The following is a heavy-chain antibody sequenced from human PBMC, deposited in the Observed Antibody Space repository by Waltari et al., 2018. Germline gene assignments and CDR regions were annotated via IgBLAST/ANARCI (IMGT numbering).Heavy chain of an antibody. V-gene: IGHV4-39*07. CDR2: IYYSGST. CDR3: ARRSTEGRGNWFDP. J-gene: IGHJ5*02. CDR1: GGSLSSSSYY. Sequence: QLQLQESGPGLVKPSETLSLTCTVSGGSLSSSSYYWGWIRQPPGKGLEWIGSIYYSGSTYYNPSLKSRVTISVDTSKNQFSLKLSSVTAADTAVYYCARRSTEGRGNWFDPWGQGTLVTVSS. D-gene: IGHD4-17*01.